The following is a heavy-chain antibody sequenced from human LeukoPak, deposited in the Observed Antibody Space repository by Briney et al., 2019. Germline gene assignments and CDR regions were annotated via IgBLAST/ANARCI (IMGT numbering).Heavy chain of an antibody. CDR1: GYTFTSYG. CDR3: ARGRDDSSGYYPNYYFDY. Sequence: ASVKVSCKASGYTFTSYGISWVRQAPEQGLEWMGWISAYNGNTNYAQKLQGRVTMTTDTSTSTAYMELRSLRSDDTAVYFCARGRDDSSGYYPNYYFDYWGQGTLVTVSS. D-gene: IGHD3-22*01. CDR2: ISAYNGNT. V-gene: IGHV1-18*01. J-gene: IGHJ4*02.